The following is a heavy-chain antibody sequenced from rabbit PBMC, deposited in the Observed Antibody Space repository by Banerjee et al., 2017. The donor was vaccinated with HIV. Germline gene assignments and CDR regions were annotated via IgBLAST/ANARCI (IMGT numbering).Heavy chain of an antibody. CDR1: GFDVSNYG. D-gene: IGHD7-1*01. J-gene: IGHJ6*01. CDR2: IAGDSSGFT. CDR3: ARDTGTSFSSYGMDL. V-gene: IGHV1S45*01. Sequence: QEQLVESGGGLVQPGGSLKLSCKASGFDVSNYGMSWVRQAPGKGLEWISCIAGDSSGFTYSATWAKGRFTCSKTSSTTVTLQMTSLTVADTATYFCARDTGTSFSSYGMDLWGPGTLVTVS.